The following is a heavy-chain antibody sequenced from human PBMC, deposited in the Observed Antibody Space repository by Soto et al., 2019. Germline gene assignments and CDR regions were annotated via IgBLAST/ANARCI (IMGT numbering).Heavy chain of an antibody. J-gene: IGHJ4*02. CDR3: AKGSLEYSASVDH. V-gene: IGHV3-23*01. CDR1: GFSFSSYD. Sequence: EVQLLESGGGLVQPGGSLRLACAASGFSFSSYDMVWVRQAPGKGLEWVSVISARGGSSYLAEYLKGRVTISVDNSMNVLSLEMNSLRDEDTATYFCAKGSLEYSASVDHWCQGTPVIVSS. CDR2: ISARGGSS. D-gene: IGHD5-12*01.